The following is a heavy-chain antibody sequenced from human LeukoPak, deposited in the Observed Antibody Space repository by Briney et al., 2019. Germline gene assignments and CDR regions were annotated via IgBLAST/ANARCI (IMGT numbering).Heavy chain of an antibody. Sequence: GGSLRLSCAASGFTFSSYSMNWVRQAPGKGLEWVSSISSSSSYIYYADSVKGRFTISRDNAKNSLYLQMNNLRAEDTAVYYCARPAMAGTVYYYYNMDVWGTGTTVTISS. J-gene: IGHJ6*03. CDR1: GFTFSSYS. CDR2: ISSSSSYI. CDR3: ARPAMAGTVYYYYNMDV. V-gene: IGHV3-21*01. D-gene: IGHD6-19*01.